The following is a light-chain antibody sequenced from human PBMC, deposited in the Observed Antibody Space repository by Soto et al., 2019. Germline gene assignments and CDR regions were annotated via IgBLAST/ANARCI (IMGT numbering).Light chain of an antibody. CDR2: SNN. J-gene: IGLJ1*01. CDR3: AAWDDSLSGPV. CDR1: SSNFGSNY. V-gene: IGLV1-47*02. Sequence: QSVLTQPPSASGTPGQRVTISCSGSSSNFGSNYVYWYQQLPRTAPKLLIYSNNQRPSGVPDRFSGSKSGTSASLAISGLRSEDEADYYCAAWDDSLSGPVFGTGTKLTVL.